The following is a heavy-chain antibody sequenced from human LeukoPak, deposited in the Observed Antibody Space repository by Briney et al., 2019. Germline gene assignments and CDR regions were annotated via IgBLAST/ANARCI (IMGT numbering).Heavy chain of an antibody. D-gene: IGHD6-19*01. CDR3: ATGGSGWFDY. Sequence: ASVKVSCKVSGYTLTELSMHRVRQAPGKGLEWMGGFDPEDGETIYAQKFQGRVTMTEDTSTDTAYMELSSLGSENTAVYYCATGGSGWFDYWGQGTLVTVSS. V-gene: IGHV1-24*01. CDR1: GYTLTELS. J-gene: IGHJ4*02. CDR2: FDPEDGET.